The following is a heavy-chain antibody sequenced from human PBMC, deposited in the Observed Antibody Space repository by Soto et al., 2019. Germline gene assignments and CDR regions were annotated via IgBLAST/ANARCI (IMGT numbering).Heavy chain of an antibody. CDR2: IYWDDDK. D-gene: IGHD2-2*02. Sequence: SGPTLVNPTQTLTLTCPFSGFSLSTSGVGVGWIRQPPGKALEWLALIYWDDDKRYSPSLKSRLTITKDTSKNQVVLTMTNMDPVDTATYYCAHALVVPAAILDNWSDPCGQGTLLTVST. V-gene: IGHV2-5*02. J-gene: IGHJ5*02. CDR3: AHALVVPAAILDNWSDP. CDR1: GFSLSTSGVG.